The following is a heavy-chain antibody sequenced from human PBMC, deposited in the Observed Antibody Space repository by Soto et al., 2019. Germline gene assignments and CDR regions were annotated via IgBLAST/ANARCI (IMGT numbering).Heavy chain of an antibody. D-gene: IGHD3-10*01. CDR2: IYYSGST. J-gene: IGHJ4*02. Sequence: SETLSLTCTVSGGSISSVYYYWSWIRQPPGKGLECIGYIYYSGSTYYNPSLKSRVTISVDTSKNQFSLKLSSVTAADTAVYYCASRKSSPYFDYWGQGTLVTVSS. CDR1: GGSISSVYYY. V-gene: IGHV4-30-4*01. CDR3: ASRKSSPYFDY.